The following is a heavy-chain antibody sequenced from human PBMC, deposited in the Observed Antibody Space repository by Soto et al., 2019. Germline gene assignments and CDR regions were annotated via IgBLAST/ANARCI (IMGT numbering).Heavy chain of an antibody. D-gene: IGHD6-6*01. CDR2: IYYSGST. V-gene: IGHV4-39*01. J-gene: IGHJ4*02. Sequence: QLQLQESGPGLVKPSETLSLTCTVSGGSISSSSYYWGWIRQPPGKGLEWIGSIYYSGSTYYNPSHKSRVTIPVDTSKNQFALKPSSVTAADTAVYYCARTIEYSSSSDFDYWGQGTLVTVSS. CDR1: GGSISSSSYY. CDR3: ARTIEYSSSSDFDY.